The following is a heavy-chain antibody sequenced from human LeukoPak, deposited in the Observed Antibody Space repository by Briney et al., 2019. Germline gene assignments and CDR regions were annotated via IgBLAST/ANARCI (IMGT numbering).Heavy chain of an antibody. D-gene: IGHD3-3*01. V-gene: IGHV3-33*01. J-gene: IGHJ6*02. Sequence: GGSLRLSCVVSGFSFRDHGMHWVRQAPGKGLEWVTQIWSDGSHTYYADSVKGRFTVSRDTPNNMLFLQMNSLRVEDTAVYYCAREGTLLRFLEWFGYYYYYGMDVWGQGTTVTVSS. CDR3: AREGTLLRFLEWFGYYYYYGMDV. CDR2: IWSDGSHT. CDR1: GFSFRDHG.